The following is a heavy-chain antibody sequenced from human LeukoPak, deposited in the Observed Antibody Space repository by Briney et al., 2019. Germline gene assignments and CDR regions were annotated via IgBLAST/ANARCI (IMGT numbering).Heavy chain of an antibody. CDR2: IYYSGST. CDR3: ARVEWDTSAFDI. CDR1: GYSISSGYY. V-gene: IGHV4-61*01. J-gene: IGHJ3*02. Sequence: SETLSLTCAVSGYSISSGYYWSWIRQPPGKGLEWIGYIYYSGSTNYNPSLKSRVTISVDTSQNQFSLKLSSVTAADTAVYYCARVEWDTSAFDIWGQGTTVTVSS. D-gene: IGHD1-26*01.